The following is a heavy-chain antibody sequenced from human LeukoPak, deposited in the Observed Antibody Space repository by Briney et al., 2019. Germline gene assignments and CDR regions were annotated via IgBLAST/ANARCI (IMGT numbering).Heavy chain of an antibody. Sequence: ESGGSLRLSCAASGFTFSSYGMHWVRQAPGKGLEWVAVIWYDGSNKYYADSVKGRFTISRDNSKNTLYLQMNSLRAEDTAVYYCARGTDEGIVGATYYFDYWGQGTLVTVSS. CDR1: GFTFSSYG. D-gene: IGHD1-26*01. V-gene: IGHV3-33*01. CDR2: IWYDGSNK. CDR3: ARGTDEGIVGATYYFDY. J-gene: IGHJ4*02.